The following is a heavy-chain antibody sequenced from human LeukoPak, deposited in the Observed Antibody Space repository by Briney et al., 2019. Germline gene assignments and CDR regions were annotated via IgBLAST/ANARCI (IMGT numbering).Heavy chain of an antibody. CDR3: AKAAARIMDS. V-gene: IGHV3-23*01. CDR1: GFTFSSYA. CDR2: ISGSGGST. D-gene: IGHD6-6*01. J-gene: IGHJ4*02. Sequence: GGSLRLSCAASGFTFSSYAMSWVRQAPGKGLEWVSAISGSGGSTYYADSVKGRFTISRDNSKKTVYLQMNSLGAEDTAVYYCAKAAARIMDSWGQGTLVTVSS.